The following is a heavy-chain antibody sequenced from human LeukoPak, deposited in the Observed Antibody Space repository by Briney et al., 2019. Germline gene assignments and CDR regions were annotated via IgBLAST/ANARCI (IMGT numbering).Heavy chain of an antibody. CDR2: ISRSSSDT. J-gene: IGHJ5*02. D-gene: IGHD3-10*01. CDR1: GFTSSDYY. CDR3: ARLRGYGSGNYPVEP. Sequence: GGSLRLSCAASGFTSSDYYMTWIRQAPGKGLEWVSYISRSSSDTNYVDSVKGRFTISRDNAKNSLYLQMNSLRAEDTAVYYCARLRGYGSGNYPVEPWGQGALVTVSS. V-gene: IGHV3-11*03.